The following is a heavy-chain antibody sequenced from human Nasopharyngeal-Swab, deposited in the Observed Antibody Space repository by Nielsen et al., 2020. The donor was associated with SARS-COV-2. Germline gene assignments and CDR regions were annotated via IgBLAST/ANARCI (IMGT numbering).Heavy chain of an antibody. CDR1: GDSISRGGYY. V-gene: IGHV4-31*03. Sequence: SETLSLTCTVSGDSISRGGYYWSWIRQHPGKGLEWIGLSYYSGSTYYNPSLKSRITISVDMSKNQFSLNLRSVTAADTAVYYCAREEGYGMDVWGQGTTVTVSS. CDR3: AREEGYGMDV. CDR2: SYYSGST. J-gene: IGHJ6*02.